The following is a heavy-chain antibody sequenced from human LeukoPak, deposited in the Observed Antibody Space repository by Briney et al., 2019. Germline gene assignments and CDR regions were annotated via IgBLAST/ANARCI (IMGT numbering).Heavy chain of an antibody. V-gene: IGHV3-30*02. Sequence: GGSLRLSCAASRFTFSSYGMHWVRQAPGKGLEWVAYIQYDGSNEQYADSVKGRFSISRDSSKNILYLQMNSLRAEDTAVYYCAKDSGNWGQGTLVTVSS. CDR2: IQYDGSNE. J-gene: IGHJ4*02. CDR3: AKDSGN. CDR1: RFTFSSYG.